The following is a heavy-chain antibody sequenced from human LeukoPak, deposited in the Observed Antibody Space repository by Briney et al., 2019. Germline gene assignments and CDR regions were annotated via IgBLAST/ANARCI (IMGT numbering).Heavy chain of an antibody. CDR2: IYNSGST. CDR1: GYSISSGYF. CDR3: ASHSGGYAY. Sequence: SETLSLTCTVSGYSISSGYFWGWIRQPPGKGLEWIGTIYNSGSTYYNPSLKSRVTISVDTSKNQFSLKVNSVTAADTAVYYCASHSGGYAYWGQGTLVTVSS. D-gene: IGHD5-12*01. V-gene: IGHV4-38-2*02. J-gene: IGHJ4*02.